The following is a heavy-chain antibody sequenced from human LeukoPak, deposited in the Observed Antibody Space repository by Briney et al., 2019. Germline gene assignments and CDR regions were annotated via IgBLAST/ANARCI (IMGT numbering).Heavy chain of an antibody. J-gene: IGHJ5*02. V-gene: IGHV1-3*01. CDR1: GYTFTSYA. CDR2: INAGNGNT. CDR3: ARGLYYYDSSGYYESWFDP. Sequence: GASVKVSCTASGYTFTSYAMHWVRQAPGQRLEWMGWINAGNGNTKYSQKFQGRVTITRDTSASTAYMELSSLRSEDTAVYYCARGLYYYDSSGYYESWFDPWGQGTLVTVSS. D-gene: IGHD3-22*01.